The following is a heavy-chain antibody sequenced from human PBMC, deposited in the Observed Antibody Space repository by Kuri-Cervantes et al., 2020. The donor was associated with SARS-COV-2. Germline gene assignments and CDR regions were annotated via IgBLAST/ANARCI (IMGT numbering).Heavy chain of an antibody. CDR3: ASFPNEYSRQIEDY. CDR1: GGSVSSGSYY. J-gene: IGHJ4*02. Sequence: GSLRLSCTVSGGSVSSGSYYWGWIRQPPGKGLEWIGYIYYSGSTNYNPSLKSRVTLSIDTSKSHFSLKLTSVTTADTAVYYCASFPNEYSRQIEDYWGQGTLVTVSS. V-gene: IGHV4-61*03. D-gene: IGHD6-6*01. CDR2: IYYSGST.